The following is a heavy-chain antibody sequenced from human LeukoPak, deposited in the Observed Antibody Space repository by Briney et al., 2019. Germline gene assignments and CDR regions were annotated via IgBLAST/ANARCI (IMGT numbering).Heavy chain of an antibody. CDR2: ISSSRSTI. CDR3: ARGQGGGY. Sequence: GGSLRLSCAASGFTFSSYSMNWVRRAPGEGLGWGSYISSSRSTIYYADSVKGGFTFSRDNAKNSLYLQMNSLRAEDTAVYYCARGQGGGYWGQGTLVTVSS. CDR1: GFTFSSYS. V-gene: IGHV3-48*01. J-gene: IGHJ4*02. D-gene: IGHD3-16*01.